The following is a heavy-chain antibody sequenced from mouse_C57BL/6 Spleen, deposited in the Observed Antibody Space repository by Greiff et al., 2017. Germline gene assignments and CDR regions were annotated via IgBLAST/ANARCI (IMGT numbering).Heavy chain of an antibody. CDR2: ILPGSGST. D-gene: IGHD1-1*01. CDR1: GYTFTGYW. J-gene: IGHJ1*03. Sequence: QVQLQQSGAELMKPGASVKLSCKATGYTFTGYWIEWVNQRPGHGLEWIGEILPGSGSTNYNEKFKGTDTFTADTSADTAYMQLSSLTTEDSAIYYGARHRTVVATEYFDVWGTGTTVTVSS. CDR3: ARHRTVVATEYFDV. V-gene: IGHV1-9*01.